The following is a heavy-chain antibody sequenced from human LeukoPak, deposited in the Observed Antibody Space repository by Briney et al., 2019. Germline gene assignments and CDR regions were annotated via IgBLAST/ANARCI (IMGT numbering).Heavy chain of an antibody. J-gene: IGHJ2*01. CDR2: IYYSGST. V-gene: IGHV4-59*12. Sequence: SETLSLTCTVSGGSISSYYWSWIRQPPGKGLEWIGYIYYSGSTNYNPSLKSRVTISVDTSKNQFSLKLSSVTAADTAVYYCARRYCSGSSCSDWYSDLWGRGTLVTVSS. CDR3: ARRYCSGSSCSDWYSDL. CDR1: GGSISSYY. D-gene: IGHD2-15*01.